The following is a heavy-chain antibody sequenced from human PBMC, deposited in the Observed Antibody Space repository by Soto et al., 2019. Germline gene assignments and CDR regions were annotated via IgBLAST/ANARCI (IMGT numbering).Heavy chain of an antibody. D-gene: IGHD6-25*01. CDR1: GTSISTTDYY. V-gene: IGHV4-39*01. J-gene: IGHJ4*02. CDR3: ATGHSSNNGYRQFDY. Sequence: QLQLQESGPGLVKPSETLSLTCTVSGTSISTTDYYWGWIRQPPGKGLEWITSIYYTGMTYYNPSLKSPVTISVDTSKNQFSLKLSPVTAADRAVYYCATGHSSNNGYRQFDYLGQGTLVTVSS. CDR2: IYYTGMT.